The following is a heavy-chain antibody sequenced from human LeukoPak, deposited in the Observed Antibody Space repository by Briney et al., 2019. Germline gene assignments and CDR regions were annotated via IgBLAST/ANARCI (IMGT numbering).Heavy chain of an antibody. V-gene: IGHV1-2*02. CDR3: ARDLRGDCSSTSCPRRGAFDY. Sequence: ASVKVSCKASGYTFTGYYMHWVRQAPGQGLEWMGWINPNSGGTNYAQKFQGRVTMTRDTSISTAYMELNRLRSDDTAVYYCARDLRGDCSSTSCPRRGAFDYWGQGTLVTVSS. D-gene: IGHD2-2*01. J-gene: IGHJ4*02. CDR2: INPNSGGT. CDR1: GYTFTGYY.